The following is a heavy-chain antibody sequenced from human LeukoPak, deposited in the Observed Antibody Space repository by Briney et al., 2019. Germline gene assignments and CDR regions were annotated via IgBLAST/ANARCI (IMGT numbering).Heavy chain of an antibody. CDR1: GFTFSSYA. Sequence: GGSLRLSCAASGFTFSSYAMHWVRQAPGKGLEWVAVISYDGGNKYYADSVKGRFTISRDNSKNTLYLQMNSLRAEDTAVYYCARDLSGSLDYWGQGTLVTVSS. D-gene: IGHD1-26*01. CDR2: ISYDGGNK. V-gene: IGHV3-30-3*01. J-gene: IGHJ4*02. CDR3: ARDLSGSLDY.